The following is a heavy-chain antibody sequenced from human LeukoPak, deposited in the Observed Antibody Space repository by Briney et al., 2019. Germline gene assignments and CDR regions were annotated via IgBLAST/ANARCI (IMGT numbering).Heavy chain of an antibody. J-gene: IGHJ4*02. CDR3: ARGGYSGSYYRFS. D-gene: IGHD6-25*01. CDR1: GFTFSDSW. Sequence: GGSLRLSCAASGFTFSDSWMHWVRQAPGKGPEWLSRTSKDGSDTVYADSARGRLTASRDNAKNTVYLKLTNLGPDDTALYYCARGGYSGSYYRFSWGRGTLVTVAS. CDR2: TSKDGSDT. V-gene: IGHV3-74*01.